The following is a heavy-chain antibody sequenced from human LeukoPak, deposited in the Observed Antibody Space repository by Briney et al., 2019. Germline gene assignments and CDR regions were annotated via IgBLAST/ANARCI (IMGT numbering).Heavy chain of an antibody. CDR3: AKDRKYCSSTSCYVVGALDY. J-gene: IGHJ4*02. CDR2: ISGSGGST. D-gene: IGHD2-2*01. Sequence: GGSLRLSCAASGFTFSSDAMNWVRQAHGKGLEWVSAISGSGGSTYYADSVKGRFTISRDNSKNTLYLQMNSLRAEDTAVYYCAKDRKYCSSTSCYVVGALDYWGQGTLVTVSS. V-gene: IGHV3-23*01. CDR1: GFTFSSDA.